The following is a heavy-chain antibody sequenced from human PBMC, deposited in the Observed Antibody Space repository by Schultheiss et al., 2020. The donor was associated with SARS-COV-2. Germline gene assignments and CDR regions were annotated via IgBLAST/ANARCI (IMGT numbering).Heavy chain of an antibody. Sequence: GGSLRLSCTASGFTFGDYAMSWVRQAPGKGLEWVAVISYDGSNKYYADSVKGRFTISRDNSNNTLYLQVNTLRAEDTAVYYCAAPHFDYWGQGTLVTVSS. CDR2: ISYDGSNK. D-gene: IGHD6-6*01. CDR3: AAPHFDY. V-gene: IGHV3-30*04. CDR1: GFTFGDYA. J-gene: IGHJ4*02.